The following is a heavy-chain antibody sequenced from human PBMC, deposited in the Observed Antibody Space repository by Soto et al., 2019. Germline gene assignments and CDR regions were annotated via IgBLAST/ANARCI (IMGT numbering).Heavy chain of an antibody. D-gene: IGHD2-8*01. Sequence: GGSLRLSCAASGFPFTNYWMHWVRQVPGKGLVWVSRIDGVGTGTSYSDSARGRFTISRDNAENTLYLQMNSLRAEDTAVYYCARTPDCTNGVCSAGFDYWGQGTLVTVSS. CDR1: GFPFTNYW. J-gene: IGHJ4*02. CDR3: ARTPDCTNGVCSAGFDY. CDR2: IDGVGTGT. V-gene: IGHV3-74*01.